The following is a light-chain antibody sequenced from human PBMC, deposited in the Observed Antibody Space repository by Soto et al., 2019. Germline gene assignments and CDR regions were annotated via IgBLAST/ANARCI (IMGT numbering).Light chain of an antibody. CDR2: GAS. J-gene: IGKJ1*01. CDR1: QSVSSK. CDR3: HQRKSWLVT. V-gene: IGKV3D-20*02. Sequence: EVVLTQSPGTLSLSPGERATLSCRASQSVSSKLAWYQQKPGQAPRLLISGASSRATGIPDRFSGSGSGTDFTLTISRLEPEDFAVYYCHQRKSWLVTFGQGTKVDIK.